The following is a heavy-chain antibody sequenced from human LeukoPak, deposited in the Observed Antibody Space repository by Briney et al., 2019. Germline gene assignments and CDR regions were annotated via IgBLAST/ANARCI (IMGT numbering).Heavy chain of an antibody. V-gene: IGHV3-7*03. CDR2: IKQDGSEK. CDR3: ARRDIVVVPAAILGAFDI. CDR1: GFTLSSFW. J-gene: IGHJ3*02. Sequence: GGSLSLPCAPSGFTLSSFWMGWDRPAPGEGTGWVANIKQDGSEKYYVDSVKGRFTISRDNAKNSLYLQMNSLRAEDTALYYCARRDIVVVPAAILGAFDIWGQGTMVTVSS. D-gene: IGHD2-2*02.